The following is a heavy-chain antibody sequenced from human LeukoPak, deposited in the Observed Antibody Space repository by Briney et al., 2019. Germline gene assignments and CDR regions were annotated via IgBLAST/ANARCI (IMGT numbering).Heavy chain of an antibody. Sequence: GRSLRLSCAASGFTFDDYAMHWVRQAPGKGLEWVSDISWNSDSIGYADSVKGRFTISRDNAKNSLNLQMNSLRAEDTAVYYCAKDQGYSSSYPDYWGQGTLVTVSS. V-gene: IGHV3-9*01. CDR2: ISWNSDSI. J-gene: IGHJ4*02. D-gene: IGHD6-13*01. CDR1: GFTFDDYA. CDR3: AKDQGYSSSYPDY.